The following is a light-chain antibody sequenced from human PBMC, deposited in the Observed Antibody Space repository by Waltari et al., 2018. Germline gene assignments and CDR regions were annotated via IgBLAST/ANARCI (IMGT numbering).Light chain of an antibody. CDR2: AAS. CDR3: QHLNNYPLT. V-gene: IGKV1-9*01. J-gene: IGKJ4*01. CDR1: QGISSY. Sequence: DIQLTQSPSFLSASVGDRFTITCRASQGISSYLAWYQQKPGKAPKLLIYAASTLQSGVPSRFSGSGSGTEFTLTISSLQPEDFATYYCQHLNNYPLTFGGGTKVEIK.